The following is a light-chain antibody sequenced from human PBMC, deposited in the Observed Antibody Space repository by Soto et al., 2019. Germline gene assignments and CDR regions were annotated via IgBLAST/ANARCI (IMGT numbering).Light chain of an antibody. V-gene: IGKV3-11*01. CDR3: QQRAGSST. CDR2: DAS. CDR1: QTVSNQ. Sequence: EIVLTQSPVTLSLSPGEIATLSFRASQTVSNQLAWYQQKPGQAPRLLIYDASRRVTGIPARFSGSGSGTDFTLTLSSLEPEDFAVYYCQQRAGSSTFGQGTRLEMK. J-gene: IGKJ5*01.